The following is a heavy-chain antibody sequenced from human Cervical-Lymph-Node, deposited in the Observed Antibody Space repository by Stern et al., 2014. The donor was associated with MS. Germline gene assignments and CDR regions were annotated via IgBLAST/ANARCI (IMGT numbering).Heavy chain of an antibody. CDR3: ARDHGGYNSMDY. D-gene: IGHD5-24*01. CDR2: IKSDGSRT. Sequence: EVQLVESGGGLVQPGGSLRLSCAASGFTFSSYWMHWVRQAPGAGLVWGSRIKSDGSRTNYADSVKGRFTISRDNAKNTLYLQMNSLRAEDTAVYYCARDHGGYNSMDYWGQGTLVTVSS. J-gene: IGHJ4*02. CDR1: GFTFSSYW. V-gene: IGHV3-74*01.